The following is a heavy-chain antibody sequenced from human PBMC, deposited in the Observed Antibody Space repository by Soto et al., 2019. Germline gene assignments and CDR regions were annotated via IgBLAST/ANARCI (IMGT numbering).Heavy chain of an antibody. V-gene: IGHV1-18*01. D-gene: IGHD1-7*01. Sequence: EASVKVSCKASGYTFTSYGISWVRQAPGQGLEWMGWISAYNGNTNYAQKLQGRVTMTTDTSTSTAYMELRSLRSDDTAVYYCARDRKTETIGLAGYWGQGTLVTVSS. CDR2: ISAYNGNT. CDR3: ARDRKTETIGLAGY. CDR1: GYTFTSYG. J-gene: IGHJ4*02.